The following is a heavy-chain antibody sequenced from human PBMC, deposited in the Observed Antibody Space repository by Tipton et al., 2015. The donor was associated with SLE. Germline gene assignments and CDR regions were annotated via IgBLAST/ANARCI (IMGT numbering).Heavy chain of an antibody. Sequence: QVQLVQSGGGVVLPGGSLRLSCAASGFTFSNYGMYWVRQAPGKGLEWVAFIRFDGSNKYYADSVKGRFTISRDNSRNTLYLQMDSLRAEDTSVYYCAKDRSISMLQGEEGYYFDYWGQGTLVTVSS. V-gene: IGHV3-30*02. J-gene: IGHJ4*02. D-gene: IGHD3-10*01. CDR3: AKDRSISMLQGEEGYYFDY. CDR2: IRFDGSNK. CDR1: GFTFSNYG.